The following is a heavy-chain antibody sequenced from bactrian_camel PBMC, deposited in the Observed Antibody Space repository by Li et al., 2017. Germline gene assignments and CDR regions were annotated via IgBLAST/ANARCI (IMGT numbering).Heavy chain of an antibody. V-gene: IGHV3S31*01. CDR2: IDPGDDRT. D-gene: IGHD5*01. CDR3: AASARRCGVGRVRDYEY. CDR1: GFTFSSYA. J-gene: IGHJ4*01. Sequence: VQLVESGGGSVQPGGSLRLSCAASGFTFSSYAMSWVRQAPGKGLEWVSYIDPGDDRTYYIDSVKGRFTTSRDVAKDLLYLQMDTLKPEDTAMYYCAASARRCGVGRVRDYEYWGRGTQVTVS.